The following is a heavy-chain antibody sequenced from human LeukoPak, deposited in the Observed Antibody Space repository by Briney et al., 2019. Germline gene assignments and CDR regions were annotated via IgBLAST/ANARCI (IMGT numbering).Heavy chain of an antibody. Sequence: GGSLRLSCAASGFTVSSNYMSWVRQAPGKGLEWVSVIYSGGSTYYADSVKGRFTISRDNSKNTLYLQMNSLTVEDTAVYYCARGGARGPLTGYYMDVWGKGTTVTVSS. D-gene: IGHD1-20*01. CDR2: IYSGGST. CDR3: ARGGARGPLTGYYMDV. V-gene: IGHV3-53*01. J-gene: IGHJ6*03. CDR1: GFTVSSNY.